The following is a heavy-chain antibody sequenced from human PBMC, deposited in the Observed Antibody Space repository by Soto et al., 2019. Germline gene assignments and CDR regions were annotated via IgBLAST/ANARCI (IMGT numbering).Heavy chain of an antibody. CDR2: MYRGDDK. D-gene: IGHD1-26*01. Sequence: QITLKESGPTLVKPTQTLTLTCTFSGFSLSNSGVGVGWIRQPPGKALEWLALMYRGDDKRYNPSLKSRVTITEDNSKNQVVFTMTNMDPVDTATYYCAYTAATGAYWESFDFWGQGTLVTVSS. J-gene: IGHJ4*02. CDR1: GFSLSNSGVG. V-gene: IGHV2-5*02. CDR3: AYTAATGAYWESFDF.